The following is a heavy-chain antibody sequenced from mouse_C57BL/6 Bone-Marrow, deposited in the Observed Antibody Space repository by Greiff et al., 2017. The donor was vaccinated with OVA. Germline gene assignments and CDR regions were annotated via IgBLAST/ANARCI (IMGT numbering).Heavy chain of an antibody. J-gene: IGHJ2*01. CDR2: IRNKPNGSTT. CDR3: ARYKGRVAVDYFDY. CDR1: GFTFTNYY. Sequence: EVQVVESGGGLVQPGDSLSLSCAASGFTFTNYYMSWVRQPPGKALEWLAFIRNKPNGSTTEYSASEKGRFTISRDNSQSILYLQMHALRAEDSATYYCARYKGRVAVDYFDYWGQGTALTVSS. V-gene: IGHV7-3*01. D-gene: IGHD1-1*01.